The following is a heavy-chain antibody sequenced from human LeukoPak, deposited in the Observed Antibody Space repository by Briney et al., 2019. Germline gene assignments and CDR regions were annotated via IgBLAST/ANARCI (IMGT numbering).Heavy chain of an antibody. J-gene: IGHJ4*02. CDR2: ISGYNGNT. Sequence: ASVKVSCKASGYTFTTYNINWVRQAPGQGLEWMGWISGYNGNTNYAQKLQGRVTMTTVTSTSTAYMELRSLKSDDTAVYYCARSPDILTGENFDYWGQGTLVTVSS. CDR3: ARSPDILTGENFDY. CDR1: GYTFTTYN. V-gene: IGHV1-18*01. D-gene: IGHD3-9*01.